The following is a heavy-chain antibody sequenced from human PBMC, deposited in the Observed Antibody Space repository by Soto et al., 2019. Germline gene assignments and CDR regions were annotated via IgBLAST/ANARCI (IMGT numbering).Heavy chain of an antibody. Sequence: PSETLSLTRTVSGGSISSHSVSWIRQRAGKGLEWIGYIYYSGSTNYNTSLKSRVTISVDTSKNQFSLKLSSVTAADTAVYYCARDRGRHYYGSGSYSVGDIWGQGTMVTVS. CDR3: ARDRGRHYYGSGSYSVGDI. CDR1: GGSISSHS. D-gene: IGHD3-10*01. CDR2: IYYSGST. J-gene: IGHJ3*02. V-gene: IGHV4-59*11.